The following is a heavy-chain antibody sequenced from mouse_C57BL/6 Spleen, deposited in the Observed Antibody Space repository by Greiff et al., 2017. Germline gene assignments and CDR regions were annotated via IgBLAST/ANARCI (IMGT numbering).Heavy chain of an antibody. V-gene: IGHV1-9*01. Sequence: QVQLQQSGAELMKPGASVKLSCKATGYTFTGYWIEWVKQRPGHGLEWIGEILPGSGSTNYNEKFKGKATFTADTSSNTAYMLLSSLTTEDSAIYYCAREVYYGSSYVRYFDDWGQGTTLTVSS. CDR2: ILPGSGST. D-gene: IGHD1-1*01. J-gene: IGHJ2*01. CDR3: AREVYYGSSYVRYFDD. CDR1: GYTFTGYW.